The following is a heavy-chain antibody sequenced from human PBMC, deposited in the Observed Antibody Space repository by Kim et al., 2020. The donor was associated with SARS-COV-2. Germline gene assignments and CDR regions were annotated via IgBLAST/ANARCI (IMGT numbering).Heavy chain of an antibody. V-gene: IGHV4-31*02. CDR1: GDSISRGGYY. J-gene: IGHJ5*02. D-gene: IGHD2-15*01. CDR3: ARSSWSSAGWFDP. CDR2: TFSTGST. Sequence: SETLSLTCSVSGDSISRGGYYWSWVRQFPGKGLEWIGNTFSTGSTNYNPSLKSRVTISVDTSRHQFFLSLTSVTAAATAMYFCARSSWSSAGWFDPWGQG.